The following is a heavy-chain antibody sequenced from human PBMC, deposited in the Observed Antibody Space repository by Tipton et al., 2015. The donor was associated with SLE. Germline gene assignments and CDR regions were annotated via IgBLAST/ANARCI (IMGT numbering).Heavy chain of an antibody. CDR2: IYYSGST. V-gene: IGHV4-34*11. Sequence: TLSLTCAVYGGSFSGYYWSWIRQPPGKGLEWIGSIYYSGSTNYNPSLKSRVTISVDTSKNQFSLKLSSVTAADTAVYYCARDLTTVTNPAFDIWGQGTMVTVSS. J-gene: IGHJ3*02. CDR3: ARDLTTVTNPAFDI. D-gene: IGHD4-17*01. CDR1: GGSFSGYY.